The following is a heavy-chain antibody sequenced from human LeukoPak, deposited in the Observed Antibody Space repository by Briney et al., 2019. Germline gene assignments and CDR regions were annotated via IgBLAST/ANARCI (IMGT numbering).Heavy chain of an antibody. V-gene: IGHV3-23*01. D-gene: IGHD4-17*01. CDR2: ISGSGGST. CDR3: AKYRATVITYFDY. J-gene: IGHJ4*02. CDR1: GFTFSNYA. Sequence: GGSLRLSCAASGFTFSNYAMHWVRQAPGKGLEWVSAISGSGGSTYYADSVKGRFTISRDNSKNTLYLQMNSLRAEDTAVYYCAKYRATVITYFDYWGQGTLVTVSS.